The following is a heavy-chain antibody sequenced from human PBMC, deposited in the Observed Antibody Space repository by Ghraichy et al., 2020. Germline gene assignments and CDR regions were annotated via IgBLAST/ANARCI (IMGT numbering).Heavy chain of an antibody. Sequence: GGSLRLSCAASGFTFDDYAMHWVRQAPGKGLEWVSGISWNSGSIGYADSVKGRFTISRDNAKNSLYLQMNSLRAEDTALYYCAKDDEWELLGGFDYWGQGTLVTVSS. V-gene: IGHV3-9*01. D-gene: IGHD1-26*01. CDR2: ISWNSGSI. CDR1: GFTFDDYA. CDR3: AKDDEWELLGGFDY. J-gene: IGHJ4*02.